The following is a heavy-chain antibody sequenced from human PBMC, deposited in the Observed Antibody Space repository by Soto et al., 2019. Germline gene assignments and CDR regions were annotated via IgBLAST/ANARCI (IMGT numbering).Heavy chain of an antibody. D-gene: IGHD3-3*01. Sequence: GGSLRLSCAASGFTFSSYAMHWVRQAPGKGLEWVASISYDGSNKYYADSVKGRFTISRDNSKNTLYLQMNSLRAEDTAVYYCARYLSRSGYYTSSFDIRAQRTMVTGSS. V-gene: IGHV3-30-3*01. CDR3: ARYLSRSGYYTSSFDI. J-gene: IGHJ3*02. CDR2: ISYDGSNK. CDR1: GFTFSSYA.